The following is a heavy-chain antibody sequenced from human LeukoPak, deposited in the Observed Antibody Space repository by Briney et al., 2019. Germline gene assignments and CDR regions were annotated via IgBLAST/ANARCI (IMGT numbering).Heavy chain of an antibody. CDR3: ARDLIGYCSGGSCNPDY. J-gene: IGHJ4*02. CDR2: ISPNSGGT. CDR1: GYTFTGYY. D-gene: IGHD2-15*01. V-gene: IGHV1-2*02. Sequence: ASVKVSCKASGYTFTGYYMHWVRQAPGQGLEWMGWISPNSGGTNYAQKFQGRVTMTRDTSISTAYMELSRLRSDDTAVYYCARDLIGYCSGGSCNPDYWGQGTLVTVSS.